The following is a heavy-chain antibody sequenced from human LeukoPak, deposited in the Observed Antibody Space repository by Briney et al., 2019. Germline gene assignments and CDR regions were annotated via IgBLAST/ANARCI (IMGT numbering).Heavy chain of an antibody. CDR1: GYTFTSYD. CDR2: INPNSGGT. CDR3: ARVGSRGYYFDY. Sequence: ASVKVSCKASGYTFTSYDINWVRQATGQGLEWMGWINPNSGGTNYAQKFRGRVTMTRDTSISTAYMELSRLRSDDTAVYYCARVGSRGYYFDYWGQGTLVTVSS. J-gene: IGHJ4*02. D-gene: IGHD3-10*01. V-gene: IGHV1-2*02.